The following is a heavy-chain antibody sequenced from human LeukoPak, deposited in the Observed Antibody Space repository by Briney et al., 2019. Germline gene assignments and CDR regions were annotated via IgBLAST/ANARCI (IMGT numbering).Heavy chain of an antibody. Sequence: GGSLRLSCAASGFTFSSYWMSWVRQAPGKGLEWVANIKQDGSEKYYVDSVKGRFTISRDNAKNSLYLQMNSLRAEDTAVYYCARDLNYYGSGSYYIVPDYWGQETLVTVSS. D-gene: IGHD3-10*01. CDR3: ARDLNYYGSGSYYIVPDY. V-gene: IGHV3-7*03. J-gene: IGHJ4*02. CDR1: GFTFSSYW. CDR2: IKQDGSEK.